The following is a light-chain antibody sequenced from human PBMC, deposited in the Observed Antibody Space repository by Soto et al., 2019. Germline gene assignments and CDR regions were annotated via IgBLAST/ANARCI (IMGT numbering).Light chain of an antibody. Sequence: DIQMAQSPSSLSASVGDRVTITCQASQDIRNCLNWYQQKPGKAPKLLFYGASNLETGVPSKFSGSRSGTDFTFTISSLQPEDFATYYCQQCDTLPLTFGGGTRVEIK. V-gene: IGKV1-33*01. CDR2: GAS. CDR1: QDIRNC. J-gene: IGKJ4*01. CDR3: QQCDTLPLT.